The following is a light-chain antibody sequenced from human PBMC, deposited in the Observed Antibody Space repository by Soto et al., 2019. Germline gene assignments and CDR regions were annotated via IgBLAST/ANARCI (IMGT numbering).Light chain of an antibody. CDR1: QDTSNY. CDR2: KAS. Sequence: DIHMTQSPSSLSSSVGHRVTITGQASQDTSNYLDWYQQKPGKAPKLLIYKASTLKSGIPSRFSGSGSGTEFTLTISSLQPEDFATYYCQQLNSYPWTFGQGTKVDI. CDR3: QQLNSYPWT. J-gene: IGKJ1*01. V-gene: IGKV1-9*01.